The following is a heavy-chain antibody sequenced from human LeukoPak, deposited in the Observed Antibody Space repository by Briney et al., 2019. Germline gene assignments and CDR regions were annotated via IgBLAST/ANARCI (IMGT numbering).Heavy chain of an antibody. CDR1: GFTFSSYE. CDR3: ARDFLMTTETLVLDY. V-gene: IGHV3-48*03. Sequence: GGSLRLSCAASGFTFSSYEMNWVRQAPGKGLEWVSYISSSGSTIYYADSVKGRFTISRDNSKNTLYLQMNSLRAEDTAVYYCARDFLMTTETLVLDYWGQGTLVTVSS. J-gene: IGHJ4*02. D-gene: IGHD4-17*01. CDR2: ISSSGSTI.